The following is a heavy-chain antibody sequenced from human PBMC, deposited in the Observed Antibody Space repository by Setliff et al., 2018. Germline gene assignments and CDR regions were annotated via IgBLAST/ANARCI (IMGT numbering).Heavy chain of an antibody. CDR1: GFTFSSYE. CDR3: ARSPGWIPWFDS. V-gene: IGHV3-48*03. Sequence: GSLRLSCAASGFTFSSYEMNWVRQAPGKGLEWLSYISSSGSTIYYADSVKGRFTISRDNAKNSLYLQMNSLGAEDTAVYFCARSPGWIPWFDSWGQGTLVTVSS. J-gene: IGHJ5*01. CDR2: ISSSGSTI. D-gene: IGHD5-18*01.